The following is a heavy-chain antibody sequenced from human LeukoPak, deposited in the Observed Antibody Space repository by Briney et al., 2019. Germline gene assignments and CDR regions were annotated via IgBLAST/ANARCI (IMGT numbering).Heavy chain of an antibody. CDR3: ARVRYGSGSYYPLPPRYFDY. CDR2: INPNSGGT. D-gene: IGHD3-10*01. J-gene: IGHJ4*02. V-gene: IGHV1-2*06. CDR1: GYTFTGYY. Sequence: GASVKVSCKASGYTFTGYYMHWVRQAPGQGLEWMGRINPNSGGTNYAQKFQGRVTMTRDTSISTAYMELSRLRSDDTAVYYCARVRYGSGSYYPLPPRYFDYWGQGTLVTVSS.